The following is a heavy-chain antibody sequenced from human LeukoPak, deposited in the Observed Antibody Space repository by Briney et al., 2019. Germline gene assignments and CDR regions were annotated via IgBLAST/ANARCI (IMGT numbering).Heavy chain of an antibody. V-gene: IGHV1-2*02. CDR2: FNLNSGGT. Sequence: ALVRLSCTAFRYTFSPYYMLSLRQAAGHGVEGMGGFNLNSGGTNYAQKFQGRVTMTRDTSISTAYMELSRLRSDDTAVYYCASLVLGSGYYRDAFDIWGQGTMVTVSS. CDR1: RYTFSPYY. J-gene: IGHJ3*02. D-gene: IGHD3-22*01. CDR3: ASLVLGSGYYRDAFDI.